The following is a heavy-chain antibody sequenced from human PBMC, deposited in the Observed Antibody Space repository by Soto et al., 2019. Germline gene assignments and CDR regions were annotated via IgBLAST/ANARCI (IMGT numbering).Heavy chain of an antibody. CDR3: ARLTPWYSSGWVDY. D-gene: IGHD6-19*01. V-gene: IGHV4-59*01. CDR1: GGSISSYY. Sequence: QVQLQESGPGLVKPSETLSLTCTGSGGSISSYYWSWIRQPPGKGLEWIGYIYYSGSTNYNPSLKIRVTVSVVTSKNQFSLRLSSVTAADTAVYYCARLTPWYSSGWVDYWGQGTLVTVAS. J-gene: IGHJ4*02. CDR2: IYYSGST.